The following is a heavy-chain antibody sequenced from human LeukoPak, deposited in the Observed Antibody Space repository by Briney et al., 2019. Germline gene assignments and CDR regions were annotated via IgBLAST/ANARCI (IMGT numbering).Heavy chain of an antibody. Sequence: SETLSLTCTVSGGSIGSYYWSWIRQPPGKGLEWIGYIYYSGSTNYNPSLKSRVTISVDTSKNQFSLKLSSVTAADTAVYYCARDSVGGSYSYWGQGTLVSVSP. V-gene: IGHV4-59*01. J-gene: IGHJ4*02. CDR2: IYYSGST. CDR1: GGSIGSYY. CDR3: ARDSVGGSYSY. D-gene: IGHD1-26*01.